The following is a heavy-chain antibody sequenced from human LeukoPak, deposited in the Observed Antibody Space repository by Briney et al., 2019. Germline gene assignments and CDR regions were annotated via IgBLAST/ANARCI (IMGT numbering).Heavy chain of an antibody. D-gene: IGHD3-3*01. CDR2: INHSGST. CDR3: ARDLTIFGVARFDP. J-gene: IGHJ5*02. V-gene: IGHV4-34*01. Sequence: SETLSLTCAVYGGSFSGYYWSWIRQPPGKGLEWIGEINHSGSTNYNPSLKSRVTISVDTSKNQFSLKLSSVTAADTAVYYCARDLTIFGVARFDPWGQGTLVTVSS. CDR1: GGSFSGYY.